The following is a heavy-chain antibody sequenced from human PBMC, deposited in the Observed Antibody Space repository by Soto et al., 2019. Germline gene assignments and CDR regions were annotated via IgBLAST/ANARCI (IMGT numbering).Heavy chain of an antibody. CDR1: GGSVSSSSW. CDR3: VRSVPAATWAYNGMDV. Sequence: VRLKESGPGLVKPSGTLSLTCAVSGGSVSSSSWWSWVRQAPRKGLEWIGEIYHSGTFNYNPSLASRVSVSVDESRNQVSLTLNSVTAADTAIYYCVRSVPAATWAYNGMDVWGQGTTVTVSS. CDR2: IYHSGTF. V-gene: IGHV4-4*02. J-gene: IGHJ6*02. D-gene: IGHD2-2*01.